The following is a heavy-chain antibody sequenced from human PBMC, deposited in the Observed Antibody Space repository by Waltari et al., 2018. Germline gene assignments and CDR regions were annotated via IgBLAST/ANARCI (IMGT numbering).Heavy chain of an antibody. CDR3: ARGDSYGVGVNL. V-gene: IGHV3-74*03. CDR2: IRGDGGAT. D-gene: IGHD1-26*01. CDR1: GFSLSSQY. Sequence: EVQLVESGGGLAQPGGSLRLSCAGSGFSLSSQYMYWVRQGPGKGLAWVSRIRGDGGATEYADSVRGRFTISRDTAKSTVFLQMNSLRADDTAVYYCARGDSYGVGVNLWGQGTLVLVSS. J-gene: IGHJ4*02.